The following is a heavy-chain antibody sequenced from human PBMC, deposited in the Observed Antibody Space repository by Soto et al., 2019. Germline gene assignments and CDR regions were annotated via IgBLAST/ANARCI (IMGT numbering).Heavy chain of an antibody. D-gene: IGHD3-22*01. CDR1: GVTLSRYG. J-gene: IGHJ6*02. Sequence: GGSLRLACAACGVTLSRYGMHWVRQAPGKGLEWVAGIWCDGSKKYCADSVKGRFTISRENSKNTLYLQMNSLRAEDTAVYYCAKVYDSSGFLSYYYYGMDVWGQGITVTVSS. V-gene: IGHV3-33*06. CDR2: IWCDGSKK. CDR3: AKVYDSSGFLSYYYYGMDV.